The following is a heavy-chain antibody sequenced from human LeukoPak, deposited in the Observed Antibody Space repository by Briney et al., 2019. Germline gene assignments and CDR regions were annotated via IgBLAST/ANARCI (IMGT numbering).Heavy chain of an antibody. CDR1: GFTFTTYW. V-gene: IGHV3-7*01. CDR3: ARPLMYYYGSETYFWFDP. D-gene: IGHD3-10*01. Sequence: GGSLRLSCAASGFTFTTYWMGWVRQAPGKGLECVANIKQDGSEKYYGDSVKGRFTISRDNAKNSLSLQMNSLRAEDTAVYYCARPLMYYYGSETYFWFDPWGQGTLVTVSS. J-gene: IGHJ5*02. CDR2: IKQDGSEK.